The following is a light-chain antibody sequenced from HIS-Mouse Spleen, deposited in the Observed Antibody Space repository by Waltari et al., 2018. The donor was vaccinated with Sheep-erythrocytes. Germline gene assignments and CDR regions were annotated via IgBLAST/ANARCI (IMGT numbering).Light chain of an antibody. CDR3: QSYDSSLSGWV. CDR1: SSNIGAGYD. CDR2: GTG. V-gene: IGLV1-40*01. Sequence: QSVLTQPTSVSGAPGQRVTISCTGSSSNIGAGYDVHWYQQLPGTAPKLLIYGTGNRPSGVPDRCSGSKSGTSASLAITGLQAEDEADYYCQSYDSSLSGWVFGGGTKLTVL. J-gene: IGLJ3*02.